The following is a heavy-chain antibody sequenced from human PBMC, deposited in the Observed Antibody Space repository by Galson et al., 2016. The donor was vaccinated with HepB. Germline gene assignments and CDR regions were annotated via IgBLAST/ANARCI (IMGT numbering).Heavy chain of an antibody. Sequence: SLRLSCAASGFTFSSYTMNWVRQAPGKGLEWVATIDSRTPTTHYADSVRGRFTISRDNSKDTVYLQMITLTAEDTAVYYCTVWMSQQIDYWGQGTLVTVSS. CDR3: TVWMSQQIDY. V-gene: IGHV3-23*01. CDR2: IDSRTPTT. J-gene: IGHJ4*02. D-gene: IGHD3-16*01. CDR1: GFTFSSYT.